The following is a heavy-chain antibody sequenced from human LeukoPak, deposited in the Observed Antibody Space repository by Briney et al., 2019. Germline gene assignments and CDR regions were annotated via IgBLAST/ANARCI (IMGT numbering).Heavy chain of an antibody. J-gene: IGHJ4*02. CDR1: GFTFDDYA. Sequence: PGGSLRLSCAASGFTFDDYAMHWVRQAPGKGLEWVSGISWNSGSIGYADSVKGRFTISRDNAKNSLYLQMNSLRAEDTALYYCAKDMYSSSWYSFDYRGQGTLVTVSS. CDR3: AKDMYSSSWYSFDY. V-gene: IGHV3-9*01. CDR2: ISWNSGSI. D-gene: IGHD6-13*01.